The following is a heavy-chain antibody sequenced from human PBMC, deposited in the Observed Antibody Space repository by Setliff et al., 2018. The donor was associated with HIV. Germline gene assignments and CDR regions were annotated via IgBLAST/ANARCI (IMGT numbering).Heavy chain of an antibody. CDR1: GYTFTGYY. Sequence: GASVKVSCKASGYTFTGYYMHWVRQAPGQGLEWMGWINPNSGGTNYAQKFQGRVTMTRDTSISTAYMELSRLRSDDTAVYYCASGALGLRYFDWLFPSWGQGTLVTVSS. D-gene: IGHD3-9*01. V-gene: IGHV1-2*02. J-gene: IGHJ5*02. CDR2: INPNSGGT. CDR3: ASGALGLRYFDWLFPS.